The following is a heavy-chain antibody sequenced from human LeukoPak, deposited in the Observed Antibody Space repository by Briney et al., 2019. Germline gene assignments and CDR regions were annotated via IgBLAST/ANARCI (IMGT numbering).Heavy chain of an antibody. J-gene: IGHJ3*02. Sequence: SETLSLTCAVYGGSFSGYYWSWIRKPPGKGLEWIGYVFYTGSTNYNPSLKSRVTTSVDTSKNQFSLKLRSVTAADTAVYYCARQRAVGYDAFDIWGQGTMVTVSS. CDR3: ARQRAVGYDAFDI. CDR2: VFYTGST. CDR1: GGSFSGYY. D-gene: IGHD1-26*01. V-gene: IGHV4-59*08.